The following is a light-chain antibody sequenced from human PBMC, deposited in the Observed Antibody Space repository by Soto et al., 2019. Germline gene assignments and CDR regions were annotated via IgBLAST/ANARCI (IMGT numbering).Light chain of an antibody. J-gene: IGKJ4*01. CDR2: DTS. Sequence: ESVMTQSPATLSVSPGEGATRSCRASQGIGDTLAWYQQKPGQTPRLLISDTSIRATGVPAGFSGSRSGAEFPLTISSLQSEDFAVYYCQHYVNWPLTFGGGTKVES. CDR3: QHYVNWPLT. V-gene: IGKV3-15*01. CDR1: QGIGDT.